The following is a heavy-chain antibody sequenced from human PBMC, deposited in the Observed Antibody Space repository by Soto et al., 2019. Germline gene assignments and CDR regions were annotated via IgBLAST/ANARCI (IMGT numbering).Heavy chain of an antibody. J-gene: IGHJ6*02. V-gene: IGHV1-69*06. Sequence: SVKVSCKASGGTFSSYAISWVRQAPGQGLEWMGGIIPIFGTANYAQKFQGRVTITADKSTSTAYMELSSLRSEDTAVYYCARGRFGGGAYYYYGMDVWGQGTTVTVSS. CDR3: ARGRFGGGAYYYYGMDV. CDR2: IIPIFGTA. D-gene: IGHD3-10*01. CDR1: GGTFSSYA.